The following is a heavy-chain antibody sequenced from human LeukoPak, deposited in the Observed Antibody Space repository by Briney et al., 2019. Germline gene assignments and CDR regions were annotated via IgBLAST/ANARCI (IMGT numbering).Heavy chain of an antibody. D-gene: IGHD3-10*01. CDR3: AKGTSGSATYFN. CDR2: ISGSGGST. J-gene: IGHJ4*02. Sequence: PGGSLRLSCAASGFIFSSSAMAWVRQAPGKGLQWVSPISGSGGSTYYGDSVKGRFTISRDNSKNTIHLQMNSLRAEDTAVYYCAKGTSGSATYFNWGQGNLVTVSS. CDR1: GFIFSSSA. V-gene: IGHV3-23*01.